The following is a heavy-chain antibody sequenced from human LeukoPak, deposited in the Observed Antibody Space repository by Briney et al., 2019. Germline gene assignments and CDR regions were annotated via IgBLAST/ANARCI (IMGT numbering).Heavy chain of an antibody. Sequence: GGSLRLSSAASGFTFSIYTMTWVRQAPGRGLEWVSGISWNGGSTGYADSVKGRFTISRDNAKNSLYLQMNSLRAEDTALYYCARDGDYRDAFDIWGQGTMVTVSS. CDR3: ARDGDYRDAFDI. V-gene: IGHV3-20*03. CDR1: GFTFSIYT. D-gene: IGHD4-11*01. J-gene: IGHJ3*02. CDR2: ISWNGGST.